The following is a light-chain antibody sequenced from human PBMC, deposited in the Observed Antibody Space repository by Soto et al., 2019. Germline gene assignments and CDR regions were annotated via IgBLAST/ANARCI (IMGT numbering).Light chain of an antibody. J-gene: IGLJ3*02. CDR2: GHN. V-gene: IGLV1-40*01. CDR3: ATWDDSLNGPV. CDR1: YSNIGAGYE. Sequence: QSALTQPPSVSGAPGQRVTISCTGSYSNIGAGYEVHWYQQIPGTAPKLLISGHNNRPSGVPDRFFGSKSGTSASLAISGLQSDDEADYYCATWDDSLNGPVFGGGTKVTVL.